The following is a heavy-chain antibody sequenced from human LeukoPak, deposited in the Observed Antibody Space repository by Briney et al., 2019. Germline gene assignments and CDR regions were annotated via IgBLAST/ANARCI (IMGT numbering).Heavy chain of an antibody. D-gene: IGHD6-6*01. CDR2: IYYSGST. Sequence: SETLSLTCTVSGGSISSHYWSWIRQPPGKGLEWIGYIYYSGSTNYNPSLKSRVTISVDTSKNQFSLKLSSVTAADTAVYYCARIGSSSALSFDPWDQGTLVTVSS. J-gene: IGHJ5*02. CDR1: GGSISSHY. V-gene: IGHV4-59*11. CDR3: ARIGSSSALSFDP.